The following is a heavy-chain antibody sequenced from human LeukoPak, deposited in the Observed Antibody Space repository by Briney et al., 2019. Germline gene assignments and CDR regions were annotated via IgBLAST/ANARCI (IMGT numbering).Heavy chain of an antibody. V-gene: IGHV4-59*08. CDR1: GDSISSHY. CDR3: ARPYDSSGYYDY. CDR2: IFYSGNT. J-gene: IGHJ4*02. D-gene: IGHD3-22*01. Sequence: PSETLSLTCTVSGDSISSHYWSWVRQAPGKGLEWIGYIFYSGNTNYSPSLKSRVTISVDTSKNQFSLKLSSVTAADTAVYYCARPYDSSGYYDYWGQGTLVTVSS.